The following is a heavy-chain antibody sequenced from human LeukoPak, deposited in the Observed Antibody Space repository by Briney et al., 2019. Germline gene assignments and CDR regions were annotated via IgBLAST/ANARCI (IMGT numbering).Heavy chain of an antibody. Sequence: SETLSLTCTVSGGSISSYYWSWIRQPPGKGLEWIGEINHSGSTNYNPSLKSRVTISVDTSKNQFSLKLSSVTAADTAVYYCARQKRFLEWMFKWFDPWGQGTLVTVSS. CDR1: GGSISSYY. CDR3: ARQKRFLEWMFKWFDP. V-gene: IGHV4-34*01. D-gene: IGHD3-3*01. J-gene: IGHJ5*02. CDR2: INHSGST.